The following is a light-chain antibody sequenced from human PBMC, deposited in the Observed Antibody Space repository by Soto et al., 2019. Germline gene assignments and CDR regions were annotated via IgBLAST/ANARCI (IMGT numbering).Light chain of an antibody. V-gene: IGKV3-20*01. Sequence: EIVLTQSPGTLSLSPGDRATLSCRVNQNINSPYLAWYQHKPGQAPRLLVFCTSSRATGIPDRFSGSRSGTDFTLTIQRLEPEDFALYYCQHYGSSPRRTFGQGTKVEMK. J-gene: IGKJ1*01. CDR3: QHYGSSPRRT. CDR2: CTS. CDR1: QNINSPY.